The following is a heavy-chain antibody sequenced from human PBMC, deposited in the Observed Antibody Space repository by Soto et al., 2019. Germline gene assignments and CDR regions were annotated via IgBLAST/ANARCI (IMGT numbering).Heavy chain of an antibody. V-gene: IGHV4-4*07. CDR1: GASISGFY. D-gene: IGHD1-1*01. J-gene: IGHJ5*02. Sequence: SETLSHTCTVSGASISGFYWSWIRKSAGKGLEWIGRIYATGTTDYNPSLKSRVMMSVDTSKKQFSLKLRSVTAADTAVYYCVRDGTKTLRDWFDPWGQGISVTVS. CDR3: VRDGTKTLRDWFDP. CDR2: IYATGTT.